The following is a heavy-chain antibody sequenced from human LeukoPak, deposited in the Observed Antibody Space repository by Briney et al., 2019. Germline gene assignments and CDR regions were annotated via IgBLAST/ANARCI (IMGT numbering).Heavy chain of an antibody. Sequence: GGPLRLSCAASGFTFSSYGMHWARQPPGKGLEWVAFIRYDGNNKYYADSVKGRFTISRDNAKNSLYLQMNSLRAEDTAVYYCAKDGERSSSWYPFYYYMDVWGKGTTVTVSS. J-gene: IGHJ6*03. V-gene: IGHV3-30*02. D-gene: IGHD6-13*01. CDR3: AKDGERSSSWYPFYYYMDV. CDR2: IRYDGNNK. CDR1: GFTFSSYG.